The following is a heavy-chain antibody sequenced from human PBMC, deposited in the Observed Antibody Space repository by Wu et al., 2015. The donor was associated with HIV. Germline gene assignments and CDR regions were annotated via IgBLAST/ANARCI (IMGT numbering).Heavy chain of an antibody. CDR3: ARDLGDDFAIRGYYWYLDV. V-gene: IGHV1-2*02. Sequence: QVQLIQSGAEVKKPGASVKVSCKASEYIFSAYYMHWVRQVPGQGLEWMGWINPQSEATNYAEKFQGRVTMTRDASIDTAYIQLNRLRSDDTAVYFCARDLGDDFAIRGYYWYLDVWGRGTAITVSS. CDR2: INPQSEAT. D-gene: IGHD2-21*02. CDR1: EYIFSAYY. J-gene: IGHJ6*03.